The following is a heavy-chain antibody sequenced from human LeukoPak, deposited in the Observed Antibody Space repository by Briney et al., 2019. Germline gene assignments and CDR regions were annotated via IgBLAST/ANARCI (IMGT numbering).Heavy chain of an antibody. V-gene: IGHV3-48*01. CDR3: ARDKPASDAFDI. CDR1: GFTFSSYS. J-gene: IGHJ3*02. Sequence: PGGSLRLSCAASGFTFSSYSMNCVRQPPGKGLEWVSYISSSSSNIYYADSVKGRFTISRDNAKNSLYLQMNSLRAEDTAVYYCARDKPASDAFDIWGQGTMVTVSS. D-gene: IGHD2-2*01. CDR2: ISSSSSNI.